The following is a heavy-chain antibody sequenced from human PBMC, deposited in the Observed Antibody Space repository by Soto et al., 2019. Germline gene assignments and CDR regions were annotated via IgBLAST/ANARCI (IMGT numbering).Heavy chain of an antibody. CDR2: IKQDGSEK. J-gene: IGHJ4*02. Sequence: GGSLRLSCAASGFTFSSYWMSWVRQAPGKGLEWVANIKQDGSEKYYVDSVKGRFTISRDNAKNSLYLQMNSLRAEDTAVYYCARGRGYSGYDYNYWGQGTLVTVSS. CDR1: GFTFSSYW. D-gene: IGHD5-12*01. CDR3: ARGRGYSGYDYNY. V-gene: IGHV3-7*01.